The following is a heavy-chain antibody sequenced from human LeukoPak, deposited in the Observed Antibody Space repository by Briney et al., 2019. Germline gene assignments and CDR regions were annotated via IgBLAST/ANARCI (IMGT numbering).Heavy chain of an antibody. Sequence: SETLSLTCTVSGGSISSYYWSWIRQPPGKGLEWIGYIYVTGSTRYNPYLQSRVTISVDTSRNQFFLKMSSVTAADTAVYYCARHIGGGIEDMDVWGTGTKVTVSS. V-gene: IGHV4-59*08. CDR1: GGSISSYY. CDR2: IYVTGST. J-gene: IGHJ6*03. CDR3: ARHIGGGIEDMDV. D-gene: IGHD3-16*02.